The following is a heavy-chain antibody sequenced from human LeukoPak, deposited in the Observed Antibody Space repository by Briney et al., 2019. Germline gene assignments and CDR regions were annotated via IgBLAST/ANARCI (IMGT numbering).Heavy chain of an antibody. CDR2: IYYSGST. CDR1: GGSISSSSYY. V-gene: IGHV4-39*07. CDR3: ARDWYCTNGVCYTGFDY. J-gene: IGHJ4*02. Sequence: SETLSLTCTVSGGSISSSSYYWGWIRQPPGKGLEWIGSIYYSGSTYYNPSLKSRVTISVDTSKNQFSLKLSSVTAADTAVYYCARDWYCTNGVCYTGFDYWGQGTLVTVSS. D-gene: IGHD2-8*01.